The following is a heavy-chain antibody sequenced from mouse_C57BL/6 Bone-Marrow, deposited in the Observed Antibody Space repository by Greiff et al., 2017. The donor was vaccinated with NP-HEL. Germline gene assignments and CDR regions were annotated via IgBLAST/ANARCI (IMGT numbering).Heavy chain of an antibody. D-gene: IGHD3-1*01. CDR1: GFTFSSYA. Sequence: EVKLMESGGGLVKPGGSLKLSCAASGFTFSSYAMSWVRPTPEKRLEWVATLSDGGSYTYYPDNVKGRFTISRDNAKNNLYLQMSHLKSEDTAMYYCARDRDYYAMDYWGQGTSVTVSS. J-gene: IGHJ4*01. CDR3: ARDRDYYAMDY. V-gene: IGHV5-4*01. CDR2: LSDGGSYT.